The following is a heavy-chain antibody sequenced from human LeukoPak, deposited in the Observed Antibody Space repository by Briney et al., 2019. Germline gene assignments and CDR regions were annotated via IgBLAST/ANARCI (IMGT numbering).Heavy chain of an antibody. D-gene: IGHD3-10*01. CDR2: IHHSGAT. J-gene: IGHJ4*02. CDR1: GYSISSGFY. CDR3: ARVAPSGSGNYYSFDY. V-gene: IGHV4-38-2*02. Sequence: SETLSLTCTVSGYSISSGFYWGWIRQSPGKGLGWIGVIHHSGATYYTPSLKSRVTVSVDTSKNQSSLKLSSVTAADTAVYYCARVAPSGSGNYYSFDYWGQGTLVTVSS.